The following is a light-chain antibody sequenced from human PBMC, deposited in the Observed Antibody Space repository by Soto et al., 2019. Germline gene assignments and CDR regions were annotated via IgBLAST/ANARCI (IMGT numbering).Light chain of an antibody. Sequence: EIVLTQSPGTLSLSPGERATLSCRASQSVSSTYLAWYQKKHGQATRLIIYAASSRATGIPDRFSGSGSSTDVTTTTIRLVPADFAAYYCQQYSFSPTWTFGQGTKVEIK. J-gene: IGKJ1*01. V-gene: IGKV3-20*01. CDR3: QQYSFSPTWT. CDR2: AAS. CDR1: QSVSSTY.